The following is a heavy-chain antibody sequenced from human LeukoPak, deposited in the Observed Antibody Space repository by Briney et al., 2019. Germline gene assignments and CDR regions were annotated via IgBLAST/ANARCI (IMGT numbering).Heavy chain of an antibody. CDR3: ARVAPMAVAGTGHTSLGY. J-gene: IGHJ4*02. V-gene: IGHV1-8*03. Sequence: ASVKVSCKASGYTFTSYDINWVRQATGQGLEWMGWMNPNSGNTGYAQKFQGRVTITRNTSISTAYMELSSLRSEDTAVYYCARVAPMAVAGTGHTSLGYWGQGTLVTVSS. CDR1: GYTFTSYD. CDR2: MNPNSGNT. D-gene: IGHD6-19*01.